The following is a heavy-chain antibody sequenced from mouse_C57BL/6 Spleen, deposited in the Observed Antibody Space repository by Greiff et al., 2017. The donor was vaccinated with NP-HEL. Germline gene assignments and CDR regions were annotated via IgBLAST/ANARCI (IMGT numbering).Heavy chain of an antibody. Sequence: VQLQQSGPELVKPGASVKISCKASGYSFTGYYMHWVKQSSEKSLEWIGEINPSTGGTSYNQKFKGKATLTVDKSSSTAYMQLKSLTSEDSAVYYCARGHYYGSSYEKFAYWGQGTLVTVSA. CDR3: ARGHYYGSSYEKFAY. D-gene: IGHD1-1*01. CDR1: GYSFTGYY. CDR2: INPSTGGT. J-gene: IGHJ3*01. V-gene: IGHV1-43*01.